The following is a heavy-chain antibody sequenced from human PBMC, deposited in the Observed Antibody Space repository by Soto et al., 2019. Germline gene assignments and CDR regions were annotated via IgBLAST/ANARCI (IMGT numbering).Heavy chain of an antibody. CDR1: GGSISGYY. CDR2: IYDIGSA. CDR3: ARHVTGYCSGGACPYYFDY. Sequence: SETLSLTCTVSGGSISGYYWSWIRQPPGKGLEWIAYIYDIGSAKYNPSLKSRVTISVDTSKNQFSLKLSSVTAADTAVYYCARHVTGYCSGGACPYYFDYWGPGTLVTVS. V-gene: IGHV4-59*08. J-gene: IGHJ4*02. D-gene: IGHD2-15*01.